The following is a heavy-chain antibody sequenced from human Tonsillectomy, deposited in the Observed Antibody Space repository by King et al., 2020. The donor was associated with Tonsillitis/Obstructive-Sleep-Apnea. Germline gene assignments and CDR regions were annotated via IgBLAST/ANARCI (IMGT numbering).Heavy chain of an antibody. J-gene: IGHJ6*03. CDR2: LTLSSNTI. D-gene: IGHD3-10*01. CDR3: ARDVRWFGELLWAIDYFYYSMDV. Sequence: VQLVQSGGGLVQPGGSLRLSCAASGFTFRGYNMNWVRPAPGRGLEWGSYLTLSSNTIYDVDSVKGRFTISRDNAKSSRFLQMNSLRDEDTAVYYCARDVRWFGELLWAIDYFYYSMDVWGKGTTVTVSS. V-gene: IGHV3-48*02. CDR1: GFTFRGYN.